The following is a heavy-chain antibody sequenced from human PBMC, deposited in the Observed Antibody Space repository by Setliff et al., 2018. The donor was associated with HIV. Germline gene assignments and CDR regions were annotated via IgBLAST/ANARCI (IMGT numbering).Heavy chain of an antibody. V-gene: IGHV4-4*09. CDR1: GGSISSYY. J-gene: IGHJ4*02. CDR2: IYSSGGT. D-gene: IGHD3-10*01. Sequence: SETLSLTCTISGGSISSYYWSWIRQPAGKGLEWLGHIYSSGGTNYNPSLKSRVTISVDTSKNQFSLKLYSVTAADAAVYYCARAYFGSGIYYWGQGTLVTVSS. CDR3: ARAYFGSGIYY.